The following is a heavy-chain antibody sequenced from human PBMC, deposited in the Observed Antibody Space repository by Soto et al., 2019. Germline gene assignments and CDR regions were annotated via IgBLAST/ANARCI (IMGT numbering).Heavy chain of an antibody. V-gene: IGHV3-9*01. D-gene: IGHD4-17*01. Sequence: EVQLVESGGGLVQPGRSLRLSCAASGFTFDDYAMHWVRQAPGKGLEWVSGISWNSGSIGYADSVKGRFTISRDNAKNSLYLQMNSLRAEDTALYYCAKEVDYGDVVRVGAGYFDYWGQGTLVTVSS. CDR2: ISWNSGSI. J-gene: IGHJ4*02. CDR3: AKEVDYGDVVRVGAGYFDY. CDR1: GFTFDDYA.